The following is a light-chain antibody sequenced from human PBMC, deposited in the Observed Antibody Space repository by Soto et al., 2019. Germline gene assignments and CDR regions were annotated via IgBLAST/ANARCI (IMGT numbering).Light chain of an antibody. CDR1: SSDVGGYEY. CDR2: EVS. V-gene: IGLV2-8*01. Sequence: QSVLTQPPSASGSPGQSVTISCTGTSSDVGGYEYVSWYQQHPGKAPKLLIYEVSKWPSGVPDRFSGSKSGNTASLTVSGLRAEDEADYYCSSYAGSSNHVVFGGGTQLTVL. CDR3: SSYAGSSNHVV. J-gene: IGLJ2*01.